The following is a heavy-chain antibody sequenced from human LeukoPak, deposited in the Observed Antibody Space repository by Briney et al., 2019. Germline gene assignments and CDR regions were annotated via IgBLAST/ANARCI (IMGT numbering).Heavy chain of an antibody. V-gene: IGHV3-23*01. D-gene: IGHD3-16*01. CDR1: GFTFSNSA. CDR2: ISASGHYT. Sequence: GGSLRLSCEASGFTFSNSAMSWVRQAPGKGLEWVSGISASGHYTYNADSAKGRFTISRDNSKNTLYLQMSSLRDEDTALYYCAKDGSWGDYYFYFYIDVWGKGTTVNVSS. J-gene: IGHJ6*03. CDR3: AKDGSWGDYYFYFYIDV.